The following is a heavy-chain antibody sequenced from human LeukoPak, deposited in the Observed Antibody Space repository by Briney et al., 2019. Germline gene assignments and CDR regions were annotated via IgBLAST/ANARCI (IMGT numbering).Heavy chain of an antibody. CDR3: AKDSSPGGTRKHKGVAFGI. V-gene: IGHV3-48*04. D-gene: IGHD1-7*01. CDR1: GFTFSTHD. CDR2: INSRSSTI. Sequence: GGSLRLSCAASGFTFSTHDVNWVRRAPGKGLEWVSFINSRSSTIYYADSVKGRFTISRDNAKNSLYLQMNSLRAEDMALYYCAKDSSPGGTRKHKGVAFGIWGQGTMVTVSS. J-gene: IGHJ3*02.